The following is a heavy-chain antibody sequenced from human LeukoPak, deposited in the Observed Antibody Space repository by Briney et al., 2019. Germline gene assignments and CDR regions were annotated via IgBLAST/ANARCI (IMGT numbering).Heavy chain of an antibody. D-gene: IGHD6-19*01. V-gene: IGHV3-7*01. CDR2: INQDGSEK. J-gene: IGHJ4*02. Sequence: RPGGSQRLSCAASGFTFSSYWMNWVRQAPGKGLEWVANINQDGSEKYYVDSVKGRFTISRDNAENSLDLQMNRLRAEDTAVYYCARDRTVAGIVFDSWGQGTLVNVSS. CDR1: GFTFSSYW. CDR3: ARDRTVAGIVFDS.